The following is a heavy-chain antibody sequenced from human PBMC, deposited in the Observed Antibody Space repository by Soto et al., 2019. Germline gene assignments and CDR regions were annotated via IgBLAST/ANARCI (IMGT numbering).Heavy chain of an antibody. CDR1: GFTFSSYW. Sequence: EVQLVESGGGLVQPGGSLRLSCAASGFTFSSYWMHWVRQAPGKGLVWVSRINSDGSTTTYADSVKGRFIISRDNAKNTLYVQMNSLRAEDTAVYYCARYGGNSEFDYWGQGTLVTVSS. CDR2: INSDGSTT. D-gene: IGHD2-21*02. V-gene: IGHV3-74*01. J-gene: IGHJ4*02. CDR3: ARYGGNSEFDY.